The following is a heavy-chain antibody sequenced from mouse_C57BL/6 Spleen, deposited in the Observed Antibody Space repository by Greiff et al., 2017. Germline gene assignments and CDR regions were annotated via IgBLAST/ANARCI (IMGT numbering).Heavy chain of an antibody. J-gene: IGHJ4*01. CDR2: INPSSGYT. V-gene: IGHV1-7*01. CDR3: ARTYDYAPYAMDY. Sequence: QVHVKQSGAELAKPGASVKLSCKASGYTFTSYWMHWVKQRPGQGLEWIGDINPSSGYTKYNQKFKDKATLTADKSSSTAYMQLSSLTYEDSAVYYCARTYDYAPYAMDYWGQGTSVTVSS. CDR1: GYTFTSYW. D-gene: IGHD2-4*01.